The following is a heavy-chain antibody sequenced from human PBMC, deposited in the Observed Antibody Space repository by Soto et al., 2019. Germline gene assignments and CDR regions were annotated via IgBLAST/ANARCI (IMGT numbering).Heavy chain of an antibody. V-gene: IGHV3-11*06. CDR2: ISGSSDSI. J-gene: IGHJ4*02. D-gene: IGHD1-7*01. CDR1: GFTFSDYY. CDR3: ARGGVKGTTSRGQVYN. Sequence: QVQVVESGGGLVKPGGSLRLSCAASGFTFSDYYMSWIRQAPGKGLEWVSFISGSSDSIKYADSVKGRFTISRDNAKNSLYLQLNSLQAKDTSVYYCARGGVKGTTSRGQVYNWGQGTLVTVSS.